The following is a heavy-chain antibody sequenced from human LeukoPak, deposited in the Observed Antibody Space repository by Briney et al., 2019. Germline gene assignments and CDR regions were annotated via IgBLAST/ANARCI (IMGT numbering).Heavy chain of an antibody. CDR2: IYYSGST. CDR1: GGSISSGDYY. CDR3: ASYNMVRGVIMAAFDI. D-gene: IGHD3-10*01. V-gene: IGHV4-30-4*01. J-gene: IGHJ3*02. Sequence: PPQTLSLTCTVSGGSISSGDYYWSWIRQPPGKGLEWIGYIYYSGSTYYNPSLKSRVTISVDTSKNQFSLKLSSVTAADTAVYYCASYNMVRGVIMAAFDIWGQGTMVTVSS.